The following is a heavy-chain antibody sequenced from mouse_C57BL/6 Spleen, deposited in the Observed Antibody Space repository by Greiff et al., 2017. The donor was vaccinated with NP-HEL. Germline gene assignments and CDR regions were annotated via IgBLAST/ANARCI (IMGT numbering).Heavy chain of an antibody. D-gene: IGHD3-2*02. Sequence: EVKLVESGGGLVKPGGSLKLSCAASGFTFSSYAMSWVRQTPEKRLEWVATISDGGSYTYYPDNVKGRFTISRDNAKNNLYLQMSHLKSEDTAMYYWARDEGDSSGYVGFAYWGQGTLVTVSA. CDR2: ISDGGSYT. CDR1: GFTFSSYA. CDR3: ARDEGDSSGYVGFAY. J-gene: IGHJ3*01. V-gene: IGHV5-4*01.